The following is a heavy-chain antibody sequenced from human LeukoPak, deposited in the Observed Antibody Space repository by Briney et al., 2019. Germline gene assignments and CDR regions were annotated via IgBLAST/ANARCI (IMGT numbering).Heavy chain of an antibody. J-gene: IGHJ4*02. CDR3: ARDYYDSSGYYPLGDKQQPYFDY. V-gene: IGHV1-2*02. CDR1: GYTFTGYY. CDR2: INPHSGGT. D-gene: IGHD3-22*01. Sequence: ASVTVSCTASGYTFTGYYIHWVRQAPGQGLEWMGWINPHSGGTNYAQKFQGGVTITRDTSITTDYMELSSLRSHGTAVYYCARDYYDSSGYYPLGDKQQPYFDYWGQGTLVTVSS.